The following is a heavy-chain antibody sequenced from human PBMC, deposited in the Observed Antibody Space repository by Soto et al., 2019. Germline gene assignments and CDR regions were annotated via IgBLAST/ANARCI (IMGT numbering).Heavy chain of an antibody. CDR1: GFTFSRYG. J-gene: IGHJ4*02. V-gene: IGHV3-33*01. D-gene: IGHD1-1*01. CDR2: IERDGGQK. CDR3: ARDEDFEDNGIDY. Sequence: QVHLVESGGGVVQPGRPLRLSCAASGFTFSRYGMHWVRQAPGKGLEWVGVIERDGGQKQYADSVRGRFTISRDNSKNTLYLEMNSVTVEDTAVYYCARDEDFEDNGIDYWGQGTRVTVSS.